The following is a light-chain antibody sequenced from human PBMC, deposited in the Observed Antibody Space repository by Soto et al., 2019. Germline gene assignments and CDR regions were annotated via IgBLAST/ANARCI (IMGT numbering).Light chain of an antibody. Sequence: ERVKTQSPSTLFVSPGERATLSCRASQSVSSNLAWYQQKPGQAPRLLIYGASTRATGIPARFSGSGSGTEFTLTISSLQFVYFAVSSCQLYTHSLQAFRPGTMV. V-gene: IGKV3-15*01. J-gene: IGKJ1*01. CDR3: QLYTHSLQA. CDR1: QSVSSN. CDR2: GAS.